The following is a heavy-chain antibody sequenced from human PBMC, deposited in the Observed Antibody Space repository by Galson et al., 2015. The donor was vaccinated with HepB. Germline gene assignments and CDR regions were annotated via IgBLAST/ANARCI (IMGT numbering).Heavy chain of an antibody. CDR3: VKESGIPQYGSYFDY. Sequence: SLRLSCAASGFMRINSGIQEVRQPPGRGLQWVAVISSDGGTKYYADSVNGRFTISSDTSKNMLHLQMHSLRPEDTAVYYCVKESGIPQYGSYFDYWGQGALGTVSA. D-gene: IGHD3-10*01. CDR2: ISSDGGTK. V-gene: IGHV3-30*18. J-gene: IGHJ4*02. CDR1: GFMRINSG.